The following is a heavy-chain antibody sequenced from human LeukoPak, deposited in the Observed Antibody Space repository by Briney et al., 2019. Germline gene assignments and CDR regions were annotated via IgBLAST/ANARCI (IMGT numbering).Heavy chain of an antibody. CDR3: ARSVVVTAIPRYYYGMDV. J-gene: IGHJ6*02. Sequence: ASVKVSCKASGYTFTSYGISWVRQAPGQGLEWMGWISAYNGNTNYAQKLQGRVTMTTDTSTSTAYMELRSLRSDDTAVYYCARSVVVTAIPRYYYGMDVWGQGTTVTVSS. CDR1: GYTFTSYG. V-gene: IGHV1-18*01. CDR2: ISAYNGNT. D-gene: IGHD2-21*02.